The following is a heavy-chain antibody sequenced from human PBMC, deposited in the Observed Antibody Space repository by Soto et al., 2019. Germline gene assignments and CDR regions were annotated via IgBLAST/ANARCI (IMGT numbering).Heavy chain of an antibody. CDR3: ARVVPGAEAWFGP. CDR2: ISLYSDGT. Sequence: QVQLVQSGGEVKRPGASVKVSCKTSGYTFSNYGITWVRQAPGQPLEWLGWISLYSDGTNYAQKFQGRVSMTTDTSTTTAYMELRNLRSDDTVVYYYARVVPGAEAWFGPWGQGTLVTVSS. J-gene: IGHJ5*02. V-gene: IGHV1-18*01. D-gene: IGHD2-2*01. CDR1: GYTFSNYG.